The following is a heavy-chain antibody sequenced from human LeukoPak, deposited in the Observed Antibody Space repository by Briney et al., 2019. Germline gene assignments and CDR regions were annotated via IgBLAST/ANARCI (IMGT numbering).Heavy chain of an antibody. D-gene: IGHD6-13*01. V-gene: IGHV3-66*01. CDR3: ASSSWSSEYFHY. Sequence: RGSPRLSCAASGFTFSSSDMSWVRQAPGKGLEWVSVFYSGGSTRYADSVKGRFTISRDNSKNTLYLQLNSLRAEDTAVYFCASSSWSSEYFHYWGQGTLCTVSS. CDR2: FYSGGST. J-gene: IGHJ1*01. CDR1: GFTFSSSD.